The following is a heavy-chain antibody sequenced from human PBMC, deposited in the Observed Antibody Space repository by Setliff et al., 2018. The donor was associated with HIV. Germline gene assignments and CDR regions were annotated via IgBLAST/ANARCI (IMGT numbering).Heavy chain of an antibody. Sequence: SETLSITCAVYGESFSGYYWSWIRQPPGKGLEWIGEINHSDTTTYNPSLESRVTISVDTSKNQFSLKLTSVTAADTAVYYCARGGGITWRSYSFDYWGQGTLVTVSS. J-gene: IGHJ4*02. V-gene: IGHV4-34*01. D-gene: IGHD3-10*01. CDR1: GESFSGYY. CDR3: ARGGGITWRSYSFDY. CDR2: INHSDTT.